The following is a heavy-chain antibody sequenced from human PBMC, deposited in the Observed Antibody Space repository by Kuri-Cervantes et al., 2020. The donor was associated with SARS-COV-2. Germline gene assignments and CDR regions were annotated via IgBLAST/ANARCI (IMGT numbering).Heavy chain of an antibody. CDR1: GFTFSSYA. D-gene: IGHD2-15*01. CDR2: IKQDGSEK. J-gene: IGHJ4*02. CDR3: AREAFGYCSGGSYDSHY. V-gene: IGHV3-7*01. Sequence: GGSLRLSCAASGFTFSSYARHWARQAQGKGLEWVANIKQDGSEKYYVDSVKGRLTITRDNAKNSLYLQMNSLSAEDKAVYYCAREAFGYCSGGSYDSHYWGQGTLVTVSS.